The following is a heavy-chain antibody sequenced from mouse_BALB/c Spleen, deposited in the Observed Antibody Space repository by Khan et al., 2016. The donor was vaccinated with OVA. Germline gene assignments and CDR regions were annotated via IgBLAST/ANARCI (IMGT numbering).Heavy chain of an antibody. CDR2: ISSGGSYT. Sequence: EVELVESGGDLVKPGGSLKLSCAASGFTFSSFGMSWIRQTPDKRLEWVATISSGGSYTYYPDSVKGRFTISRDNAKNTLYLQMSSLKVEDTAMYYCARQYSNSFCEYWGKGTTLKGSS. CDR3: ARQYSNSFCEY. D-gene: IGHD2-5*01. V-gene: IGHV5-6*01. CDR1: GFTFSSFG. J-gene: IGHJ2*01.